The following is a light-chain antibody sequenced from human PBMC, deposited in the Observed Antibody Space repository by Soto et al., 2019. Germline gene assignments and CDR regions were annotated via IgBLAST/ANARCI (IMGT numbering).Light chain of an antibody. CDR3: CSYAASDLI. Sequence: QSALTQPASVSGSPGQSITISCSGASSDVGPYKLVAWYQQHPDKAPKLIIHEGTKRPSGVSSRSSGSQSGTTASLTISGLQAEDEADYYCCSYAASDLIFGGGTKLTVL. V-gene: IGLV2-23*01. J-gene: IGLJ2*01. CDR1: SSDVGPYKL. CDR2: EGT.